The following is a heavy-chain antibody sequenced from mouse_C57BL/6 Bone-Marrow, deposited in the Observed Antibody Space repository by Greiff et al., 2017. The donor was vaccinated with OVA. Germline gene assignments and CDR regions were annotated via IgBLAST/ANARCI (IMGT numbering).Heavy chain of an antibody. CDR3: AREKVLGY. Sequence: EVQVVESGPGLVKPSQSLSLTCSVTGYSITSGYYWNWIRQFPGNKLEWMGYISYDGSNNYNPSLKNRISITRDTSKNQFFLKLNSVTTEDTATYYCAREKVLGYWGQGTLVTVSA. CDR1: GYSITSGYY. J-gene: IGHJ3*01. V-gene: IGHV3-6*01. D-gene: IGHD2-14*01. CDR2: ISYDGSN.